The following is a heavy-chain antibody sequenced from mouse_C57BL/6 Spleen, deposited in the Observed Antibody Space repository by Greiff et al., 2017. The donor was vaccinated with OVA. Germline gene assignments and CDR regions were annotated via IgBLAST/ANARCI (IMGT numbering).Heavy chain of an antibody. CDR3: ASYGYDWYFDY. CDR2: INYDGSST. J-gene: IGHJ2*01. D-gene: IGHD2-2*01. Sequence: EVQLVESEGGLVQPGSSMKLSCTASGFTFSDYYMAWVRQVPEKGLEWVGNINYDGSSTYYLDSLKSRFIISRDNAKNILYLQMSSLKSEDTASYCGASYGYDWYFDYWGQGTTLTVSS. V-gene: IGHV5-16*01. CDR1: GFTFSDYY.